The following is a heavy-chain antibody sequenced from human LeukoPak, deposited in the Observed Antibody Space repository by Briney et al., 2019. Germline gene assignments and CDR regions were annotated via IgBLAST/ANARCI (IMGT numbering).Heavy chain of an antibody. V-gene: IGHV4-4*07. J-gene: IGHJ6*03. CDR2: IYTSGST. CDR3: ARGIYGSDPSYCYYYYMDV. Sequence: SETLSLTCTVSGGSISSYYWSWIRQPAGKGLEWIGRIYTSGSTNYNPSLKSRVTMSVDTSKNQFSLKLSSVTAADTAVYYCARGIYGSDPSYCYYYYMDVWGKGTTVTISS. CDR1: GGSISSYY. D-gene: IGHD3-10*01.